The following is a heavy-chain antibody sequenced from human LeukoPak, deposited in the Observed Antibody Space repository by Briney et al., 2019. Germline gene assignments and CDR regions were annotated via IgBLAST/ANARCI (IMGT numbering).Heavy chain of an antibody. CDR2: IYYSGST. CDR3: ARGSGAPAGGYYYYYGMDV. CDR1: GGSISSYY. J-gene: IGHJ6*02. Sequence: SETLSLTCTVSGGSISSYYWSWIRQPPGKGLEWIGYIYYSGSTNYNPSLKSRVTISVDTYKNQFSLKLSSVTAADTAVYYCARGSGAPAGGYYYYYGMDVWGQGTTVTVSS. D-gene: IGHD2-2*01. V-gene: IGHV4-59*01.